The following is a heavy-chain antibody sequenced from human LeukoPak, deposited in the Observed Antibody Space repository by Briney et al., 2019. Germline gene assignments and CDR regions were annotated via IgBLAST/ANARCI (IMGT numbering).Heavy chain of an antibody. CDR3: ARASETAMVTP. J-gene: IGHJ4*02. D-gene: IGHD5-18*01. V-gene: IGHV4-61*02. CDR2: IYSTGRV. Sequence: SGTLSLTCTVSGVSITSGTYYWTWIRQPAGKGLEWIGRIYSTGRVNYNPSLKSRVTMLLDTSKNHISLKLTSVTAADTAIYFCARASETAMVTPWGQGTLVTVSS. CDR1: GVSITSGTYY.